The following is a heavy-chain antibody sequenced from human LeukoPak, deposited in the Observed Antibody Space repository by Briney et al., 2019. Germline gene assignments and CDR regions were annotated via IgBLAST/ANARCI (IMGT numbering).Heavy chain of an antibody. J-gene: IGHJ6*02. CDR1: GFTVSNNY. Sequence: GGSLRLSCAASGFTVSNNYMSWVRQAPGKGLEWVSVIYSAGSTYYADSVKGRFTISRDNSKNTLYLQMNSLRAEDTAVYYCARDRKPTPLYYGMDVWGQGTTVTVSS. CDR2: IYSAGST. CDR3: ARDRKPTPLYYGMDV. V-gene: IGHV3-53*01.